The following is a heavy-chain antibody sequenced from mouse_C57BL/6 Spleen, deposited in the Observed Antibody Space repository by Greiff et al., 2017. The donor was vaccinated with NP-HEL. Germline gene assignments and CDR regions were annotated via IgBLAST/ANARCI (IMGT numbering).Heavy chain of an antibody. CDR1: GYTFTSYW. D-gene: IGHD1-1*01. J-gene: IGHJ1*03. CDR3: ARSGVMTTVVPGYFDV. CDR2: IYPGSGST. V-gene: IGHV1-55*01. Sequence: VQLQQSGAELVKPGASVKMSCKASGYTFTSYWITWVKQRPGQGLEWIGDIYPGSGSTNYNEKFKSKATLTVDTSSSTAYMQLSSLTSEDSAVYYWARSGVMTTVVPGYFDVWGTGTTVTVSS.